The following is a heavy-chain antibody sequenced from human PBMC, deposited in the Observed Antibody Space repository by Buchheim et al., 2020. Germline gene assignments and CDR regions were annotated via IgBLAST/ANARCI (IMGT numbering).Heavy chain of an antibody. D-gene: IGHD3/OR15-3a*01. CDR3: ARGTGLYHFDF. J-gene: IGHJ4*02. Sequence: QVQLVQSGAEVREPGASVKVSCKASGYSFLNYDIIWVRQAPVQGLDWMGWISAYNGHTNYAQKFQGRVTMTTHTSTTTPYLDLRSLRSDDTAVYYCARGTGLYHFDFWGQGTL. V-gene: IGHV1-18*01. CDR1: GYSFLNYD. CDR2: ISAYNGHT.